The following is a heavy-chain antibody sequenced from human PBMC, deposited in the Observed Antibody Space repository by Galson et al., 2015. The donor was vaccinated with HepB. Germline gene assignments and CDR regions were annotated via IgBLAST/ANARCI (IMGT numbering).Heavy chain of an antibody. D-gene: IGHD6-19*01. CDR3: ARDGGGGQWLGY. V-gene: IGHV1-69*13. J-gene: IGHJ4*02. CDR2: IIPIFGTA. CDR1: GGTFSSYA. Sequence: SVKVSCKASGGTFSSYAISWVRQAPGQGLEWMGGIIPIFGTANYAQKFQGRVTITADESTSTAYMELSSLRSEDTAVYYCARDGGGGQWLGYWGQGTLVTVSS.